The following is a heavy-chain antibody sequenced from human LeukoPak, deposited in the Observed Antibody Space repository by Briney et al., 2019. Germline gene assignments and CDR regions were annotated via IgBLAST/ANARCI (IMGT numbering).Heavy chain of an antibody. Sequence: PGGSLRLSCAASGFTFSTYSMNWVRQAPGKGLEWVSSISSSSNYIYYADSLKGRFTISRDNAKNSLFLQMNSLRAEDTAVYYCARDRDYGDYFDYWGQGTLVTVSS. J-gene: IGHJ4*02. V-gene: IGHV3-21*01. CDR1: GFTFSTYS. CDR3: ARDRDYGDYFDY. CDR2: ISSSSNYI. D-gene: IGHD4-17*01.